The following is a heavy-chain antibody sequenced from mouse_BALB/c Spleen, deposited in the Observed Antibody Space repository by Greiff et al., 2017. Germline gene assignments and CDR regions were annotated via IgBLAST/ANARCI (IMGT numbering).Heavy chain of an antibody. Sequence: EVKLVESGGGLVKPGGSLKLSCAASGFTFSDYYMYWVRQTPEKRLEWVATISDGGSYTYYPDSVKGRFTISRDNAKNNLYLQMSSLKSEDTAMYYCARAMITPYAMDYWGQGTSVTVSS. CDR3: ARAMITPYAMDY. D-gene: IGHD2-4*01. J-gene: IGHJ4*01. V-gene: IGHV5-4*02. CDR2: ISDGGSYT. CDR1: GFTFSDYY.